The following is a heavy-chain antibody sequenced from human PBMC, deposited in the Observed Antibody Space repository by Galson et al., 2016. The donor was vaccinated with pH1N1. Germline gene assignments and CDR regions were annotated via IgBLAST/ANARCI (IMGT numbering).Heavy chain of an antibody. J-gene: IGHJ4*02. Sequence: CAISGDSVPSHTSAWTWLRQSPSRGLEWLGRTYYRARWYNNYGVSVAGRISITPDTAKNQFYLQLKSVNPEDTAVYFCARWDHSASYIDVWGQGTLVTVSS. CDR1: GDSVPSHTSA. CDR2: TYYRARWYN. CDR3: ARWDHSASYIDV. V-gene: IGHV6-1*01. D-gene: IGHD3-10*01.